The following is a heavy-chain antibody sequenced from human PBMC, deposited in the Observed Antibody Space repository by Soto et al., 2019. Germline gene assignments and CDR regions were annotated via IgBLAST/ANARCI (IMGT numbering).Heavy chain of an antibody. D-gene: IGHD6-13*01. CDR3: TTPGIAAAGFSWGYYYGMDV. Sequence: GGSLRISCAASGFTFSNAWMSWVRQAPGKGLEWVGRIKSKTDGGTTDYAAPVKGRFTISRDDSKNTLYLQMNSLKTEDTAVYYCTTPGIAAAGFSWGYYYGMDVWGQGTTVTVSS. J-gene: IGHJ6*02. CDR2: IKSKTDGGTT. V-gene: IGHV3-15*01. CDR1: GFTFSNAW.